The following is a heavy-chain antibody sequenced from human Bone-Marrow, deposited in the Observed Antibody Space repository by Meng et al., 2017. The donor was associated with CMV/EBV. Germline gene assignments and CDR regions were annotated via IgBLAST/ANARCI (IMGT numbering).Heavy chain of an antibody. CDR1: GFTFSTYA. CDR3: ARDTGSLVYFDY. J-gene: IGHJ4*02. D-gene: IGHD2-8*02. Sequence: GESLKISCAASGFTFSTYAMTWVRQAPGKGLDWVSGISSSGGSTYYADSVKGRFTISRDNSKNTLYLQMNSLRAEDTAVYYCARDTGSLVYFDYWGQGTLVTVSS. V-gene: IGHV3-23*01. CDR2: ISSSGGST.